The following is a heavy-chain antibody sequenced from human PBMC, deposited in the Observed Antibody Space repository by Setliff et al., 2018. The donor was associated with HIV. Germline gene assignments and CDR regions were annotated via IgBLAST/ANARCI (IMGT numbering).Heavy chain of an antibody. CDR2: IIPMFHRT. CDR1: GGTLSNYA. D-gene: IGHD6-13*01. V-gene: IGHV1-69*05. J-gene: IGHJ4*03. Sequence: SVKVSCKASGGTLSNYAVNWVRQAPGGGLEWMGEIIPMFHRTQYAQRFQGRVTFTTDESTNIAYMDMSSLRSDDTGIYYCARGRMAAAGMFIPRALDYWGRGNLVTVSS. CDR3: ARGRMAAAGMFIPRALDY.